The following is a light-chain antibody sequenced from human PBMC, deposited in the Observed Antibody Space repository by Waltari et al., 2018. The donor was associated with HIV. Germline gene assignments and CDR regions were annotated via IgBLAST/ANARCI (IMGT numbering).Light chain of an antibody. V-gene: IGKV4-1*01. CDR1: QSVLYSSNNKNY. CDR2: WAS. J-gene: IGKJ2*01. CDR3: QQYSITPVT. Sequence: IVMTQSPDSLAVSLGERATMNCKSSQSVLYSSNNKNYLAWYQQKPGQPPKLLIYWASTRESGVPDRFSGSGSATDFTLTISSLQAEDVAVYYCQQYSITPVTFGQGTKLEIK.